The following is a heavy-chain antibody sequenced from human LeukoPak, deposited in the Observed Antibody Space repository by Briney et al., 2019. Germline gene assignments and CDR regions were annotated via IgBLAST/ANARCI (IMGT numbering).Heavy chain of an antibody. CDR1: GFTFSSYS. V-gene: IGHV3-48*01. Sequence: GGSLRLSCAASGFTFSSYSMNWVRQAPGKGLEWVSYISSSSTTIYYADSVKGRFTISRDNAKNSLYLQMNSLRAEDMAVYYCARTSTIVRGVINWFDPWGQGTLVTVSS. D-gene: IGHD3-10*01. J-gene: IGHJ5*02. CDR3: ARTSTIVRGVINWFDP. CDR2: ISSSSTTI.